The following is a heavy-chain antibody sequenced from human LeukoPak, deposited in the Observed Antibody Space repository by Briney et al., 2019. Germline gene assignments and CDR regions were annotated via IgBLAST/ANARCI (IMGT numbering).Heavy chain of an antibody. CDR2: ITGSGDST. CDR3: AKDYATVGDYDY. J-gene: IGHJ4*02. D-gene: IGHD4-23*01. CDR1: GFTFSSYG. Sequence: PGGSLRLSCAASGFTFSSYGMSWARQAPGKGLEWVSAITGSGDSTYYADSVKGRFTISRDNSKNTLYLQMNSLRAEDTAVYYCAKDYATVGDYDYWGQGTLVTVSS. V-gene: IGHV3-23*01.